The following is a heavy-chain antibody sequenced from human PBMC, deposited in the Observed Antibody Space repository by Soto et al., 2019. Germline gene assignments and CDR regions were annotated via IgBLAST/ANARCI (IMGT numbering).Heavy chain of an antibody. D-gene: IGHD3-22*01. CDR1: GFTFSSYA. CDR2: ISGSGGST. J-gene: IGHJ6*02. V-gene: IGHV3-23*01. Sequence: GGSLRLSCAASGFTFSSYAMSWVRQAPGKGLEWVSAISGSGGSTYYADSVKGRFTISRDNSKNTLYLQMNSLRAEDTAVYYCASPDQNYYNSSGYPYYYGMDVWGQVTT. CDR3: ASPDQNYYNSSGYPYYYGMDV.